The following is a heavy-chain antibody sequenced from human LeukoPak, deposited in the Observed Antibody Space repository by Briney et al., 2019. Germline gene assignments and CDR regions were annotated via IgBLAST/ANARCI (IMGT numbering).Heavy chain of an antibody. V-gene: IGHV4-59*01. CDR1: GGSISSYY. CDR3: ARVKTYYVWGSWKPNWFDP. CDR2: IYYSGST. Sequence: PSETLSLTCTVSGGSISSYYWSWIRQPPGKGLEWIGYIYYSGSTNYNPSLKSRVTISVDTSKNQFSLKLSSVTAADTAVYYCARVKTYYVWGSWKPNWFDPWGQGTLVTVSS. D-gene: IGHD3-16*01. J-gene: IGHJ5*02.